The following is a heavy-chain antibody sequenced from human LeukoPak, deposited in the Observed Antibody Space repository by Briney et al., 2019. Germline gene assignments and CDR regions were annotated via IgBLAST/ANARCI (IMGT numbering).Heavy chain of an antibody. CDR2: INPNSGGT. V-gene: IGHV1-2*02. CDR3: ARVFGYCSSTSCYRLQH. J-gene: IGHJ1*01. Sequence: ASVKVSCKAAGYTFTGYYMHRVRQAPGQGLEWMGWINPNSGGTNYAQKFQGRVTMTRDTSISTAYMELSRLRSDDTAVYYCARVFGYCSSTSCYRLQHWGQGTLVTVSS. D-gene: IGHD2-2*02. CDR1: GYTFTGYY.